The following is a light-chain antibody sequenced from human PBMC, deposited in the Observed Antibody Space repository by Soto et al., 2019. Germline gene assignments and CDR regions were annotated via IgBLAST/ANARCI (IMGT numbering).Light chain of an antibody. CDR3: QQSYSNSYS. Sequence: DIPLTQSPSSLSASVGDRVTLTCRASHSMSDSLNWYQQKSGKAPKLLIYSASTLEIGVPSRFSGSGSGTDFTLTINNLQPEDFGTYFCQQSYSNSYSFGQGTTLEIK. V-gene: IGKV1-39*01. CDR2: SAS. CDR1: HSMSDS. J-gene: IGKJ2*01.